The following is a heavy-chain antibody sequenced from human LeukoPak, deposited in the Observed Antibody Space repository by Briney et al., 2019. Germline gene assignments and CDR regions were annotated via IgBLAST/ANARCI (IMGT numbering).Heavy chain of an antibody. CDR3: ARLGYYDSSGYTGYFEY. V-gene: IGHV5-51*01. CDR1: AYSFTNYW. Sequence: GESLKISCKGSAYSFTNYWIGWVRQMPGKALEWMGTIYPGDSTTRYSPSFKGQVTISADKSITTAYLQWSSLKASDTAMYYCARLGYYDSSGYTGYFEYRGQGTLVTVSS. D-gene: IGHD3-22*01. J-gene: IGHJ4*02. CDR2: IYPGDSTT.